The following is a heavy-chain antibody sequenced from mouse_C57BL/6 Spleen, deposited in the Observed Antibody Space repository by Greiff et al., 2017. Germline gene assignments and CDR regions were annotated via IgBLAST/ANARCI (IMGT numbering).Heavy chain of an antibody. CDR1: GFSLSTSGMG. CDR3: AGRTGTGGSDY. CDR2: IYWDDDK. Sequence: QVTLKVSGPGILQPSQSLSLSCSFSGFSLSTSGMGVSWIRQPSGKGLEWLAHIYWDDDKRYNPSLKSRLTISQDTSRNQVFLKITSGNTADTATYYCAGRTGTGGSDYWGQGTTLTGSS. V-gene: IGHV8-12*01. J-gene: IGHJ2*01. D-gene: IGHD4-1*01.